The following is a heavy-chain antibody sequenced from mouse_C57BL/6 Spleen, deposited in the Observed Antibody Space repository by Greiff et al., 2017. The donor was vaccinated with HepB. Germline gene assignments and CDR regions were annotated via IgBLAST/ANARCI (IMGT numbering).Heavy chain of an antibody. V-gene: IGHV2-5*01. CDR2: IWRGGST. J-gene: IGHJ2*01. CDR1: GFSFTSYG. CDR3: AKNGYGNPFDY. D-gene: IGHD2-10*02. Sequence: VMLVESGPGLVQPSQSLSITCTVSGFSFTSYGVHWVRQSPGKGLEWLGVIWRGGSTDYNAAFMSRLSITKDNSKSQVFFKMNSLQADDTAIYYCAKNGYGNPFDYWGQGTTLTVSS.